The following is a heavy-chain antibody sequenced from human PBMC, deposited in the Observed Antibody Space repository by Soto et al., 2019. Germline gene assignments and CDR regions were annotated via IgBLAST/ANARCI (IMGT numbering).Heavy chain of an antibody. Sequence: QLQLQESGPGLVKPSETLSLTCTVSGGSISSSSYYWGWIRQPPGKGLEWIGSIYYSGSTYYNPSLKSRVTISVDTSKNQFSLKLSSVTAADAAVYYCARGDYDFPPRNWGQGTLVTVSS. CDR1: GGSISSSSYY. CDR3: ARGDYDFPPRN. V-gene: IGHV4-39*01. CDR2: IYYSGST. D-gene: IGHD3-3*01. J-gene: IGHJ4*02.